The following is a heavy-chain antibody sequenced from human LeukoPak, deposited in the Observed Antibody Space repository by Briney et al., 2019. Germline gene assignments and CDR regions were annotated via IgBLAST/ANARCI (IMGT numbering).Heavy chain of an antibody. D-gene: IGHD6-19*01. CDR3: ARGGSSGWYRDKNWFDP. V-gene: IGHV1-69*06. Sequence: SVKVSCKASGYTFTSYGISWVRQAPGQGLEWMGGIIPIFGTANYAQKFQGRVTITADKSTSTAYMELSSLRSEDTAVYYCARGGSSGWYRDKNWFDPWGQGTLVTVSS. CDR2: IIPIFGTA. J-gene: IGHJ5*02. CDR1: GYTFTSYG.